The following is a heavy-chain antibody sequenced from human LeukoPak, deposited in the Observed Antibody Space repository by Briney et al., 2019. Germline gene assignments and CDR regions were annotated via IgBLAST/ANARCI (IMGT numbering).Heavy chain of an antibody. CDR2: IYYSGST. D-gene: IGHD2-2*01. J-gene: IGHJ5*02. Sequence: PSETLSLTCTVSGGSISSYYWSWIRQPPGKGLEWIGYIYYSGSTNYNPSLKSRVTISVDTSKNQFSLKLSSVTAADTAVYYCARRYCSTTSCSGHNWFDPWGQGTLVTVSS. CDR1: GGSISSYY. CDR3: ARRYCSTTSCSGHNWFDP. V-gene: IGHV4-59*01.